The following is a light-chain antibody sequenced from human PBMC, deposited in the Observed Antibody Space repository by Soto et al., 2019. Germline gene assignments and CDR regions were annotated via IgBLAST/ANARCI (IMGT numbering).Light chain of an antibody. J-gene: IGLJ2*01. Sequence: QSVLTQPASVSGSPGQSIAISCSGTSSDIGTYDYVSWYQQHPGKAPKLMLFDVNHRPSGVSDRFFGSKSGNTASLTISGLQAEDEADYYCSSYTTSSSVIFGGGTKLTV. CDR1: SSDIGTYDY. CDR3: SSYTTSSSVI. V-gene: IGLV2-14*03. CDR2: DVN.